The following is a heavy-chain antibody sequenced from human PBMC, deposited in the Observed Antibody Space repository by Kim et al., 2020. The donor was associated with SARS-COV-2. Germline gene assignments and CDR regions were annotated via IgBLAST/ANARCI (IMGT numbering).Heavy chain of an antibody. D-gene: IGHD3-22*01. J-gene: IGHJ6*02. CDR3: ARRGDDSSGYYDYYYGMDV. CDR2: IIPILGIA. V-gene: IGHV1-69*04. CDR1: GGTFSSYA. Sequence: SVKVSCKASGGTFSSYAISWVRQAPGHGLEWMGRIIPILGIANYAQKFQGRVTITADKSTSTAYMELSSLRSEDTSVYYCARRGDDSSGYYDYYYGMDVWGQGTTVTVSS.